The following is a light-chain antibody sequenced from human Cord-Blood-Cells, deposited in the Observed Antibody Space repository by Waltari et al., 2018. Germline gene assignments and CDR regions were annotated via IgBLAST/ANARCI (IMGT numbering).Light chain of an antibody. CDR2: DAS. V-gene: IGKV3-11*01. CDR3: QQRSNWPRN. CDR1: QSVSSY. Sequence: EIVLTQSPATLSLSPGERATLSCRASQSVSSYLAWYQHKPGQAPRLLLYDASSRATRIPARFSGSWSGTDFTLTISSLEPEEFAVYYCQQRSNWPRNFGGGTKVESK. J-gene: IGKJ4*01.